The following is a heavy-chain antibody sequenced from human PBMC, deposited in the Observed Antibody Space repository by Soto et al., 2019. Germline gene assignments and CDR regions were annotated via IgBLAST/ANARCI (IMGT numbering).Heavy chain of an antibody. CDR1: GYTFTNYY. Sequence: QVQLVQSGAEVKRPGASVKVSCKASGYTFTNYYLHWVRQAPGQGLEWLGIINPSGGTTTYAQKFQGRVTVTSDTSTSTVYMELSSLRADDTAVYYCARDLVQTLANPGPLNYWGQGTLVTVSS. J-gene: IGHJ4*02. V-gene: IGHV1-46*01. CDR3: ARDLVQTLANPGPLNY. CDR2: INPSGGTT. D-gene: IGHD3-16*01.